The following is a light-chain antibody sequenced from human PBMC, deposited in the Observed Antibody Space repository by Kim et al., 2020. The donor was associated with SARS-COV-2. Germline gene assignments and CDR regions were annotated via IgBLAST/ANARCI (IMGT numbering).Light chain of an antibody. CDR3: QSADFGGPYI. J-gene: IGLJ1*01. V-gene: IGLV3-25*03. CDR1: ALPKQY. Sequence: SYELTQPPSVSVSPGQTARITCSGDALPKQYAYWYQQKPGQAPVLLIYKDTERPSGIPERFSGSTSGTTVTLTIGGVQAEDEADYYCQSADFGGPYIFGTGTKVTVL. CDR2: KDT.